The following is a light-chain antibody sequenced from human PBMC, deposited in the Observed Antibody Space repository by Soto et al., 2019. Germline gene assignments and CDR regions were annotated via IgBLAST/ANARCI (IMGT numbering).Light chain of an antibody. V-gene: IGLV2-14*03. CDR2: DVS. CDR1: SSDVGGYNY. CDR3: SSYTSRSTWV. J-gene: IGLJ3*02. Sequence: QSALTQPASVSGSPGQSITISCTGTSSDVGGYNYVSWYQQHPDKAPKLMIYDVSNRPSGVSNRFSGSKSGNTASLTISGLQAEDEADYYCSSYTSRSTWVFGGGTKLTVL.